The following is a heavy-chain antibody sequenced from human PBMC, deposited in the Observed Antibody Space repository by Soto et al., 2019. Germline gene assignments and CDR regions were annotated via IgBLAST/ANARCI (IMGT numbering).Heavy chain of an antibody. V-gene: IGHV1-18*01. J-gene: IGHJ4*01. CDR2: ISAYNGNT. CDR1: GYTFTTYA. D-gene: IGHD3-10*02. CDR3: AGDGPPLFD. Sequence: QVQLVQSGAEVKKPGASVKVSCKASGYTFTTYAISWVRQAPGQGLEWMGWISAYNGNTNYAQKLQGRVTMTTDTSTGSAYMELRGLRSDDTAVYYCAGDGPPLFDWGHGTLVTVSS.